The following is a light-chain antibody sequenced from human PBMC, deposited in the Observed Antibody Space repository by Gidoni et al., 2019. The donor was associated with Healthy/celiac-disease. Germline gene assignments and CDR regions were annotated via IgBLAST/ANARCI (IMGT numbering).Light chain of an antibody. J-gene: IGKJ5*01. CDR2: AAT. V-gene: IGKV1-39*01. Sequence: IQNTQAPFSLSASVGDRVTITGRESQSISSYLNWYQQKPGKAPKLLIYAATSLQSGVPSRFRGSGSGTDFTLTISSLQPEDFATYYCQQSYSTLRITFGQGTRLEIK. CDR3: QQSYSTLRIT. CDR1: QSISSY.